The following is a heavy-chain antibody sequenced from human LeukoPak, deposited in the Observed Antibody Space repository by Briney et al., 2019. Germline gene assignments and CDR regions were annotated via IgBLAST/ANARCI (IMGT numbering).Heavy chain of an antibody. J-gene: IGHJ3*02. Sequence: GASVKVSCKASGYTFTSYGISWVRQAPGQGLEWMGWISAYNGNTNYAQKLQGRVTTTTDTSTSTAYIELRSLRFDDTAVYYCARGYYYDSMIDAFDIWGQGTMVTVSS. D-gene: IGHD3-22*01. CDR1: GYTFTSYG. CDR3: ARGYYYDSMIDAFDI. V-gene: IGHV1-18*01. CDR2: ISAYNGNT.